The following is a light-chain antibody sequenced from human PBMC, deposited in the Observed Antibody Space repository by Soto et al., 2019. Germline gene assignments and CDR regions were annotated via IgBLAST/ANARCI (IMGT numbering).Light chain of an antibody. CDR3: QSYDSSLSGYV. CDR1: SSNIGSNF. CDR2: ANT. J-gene: IGLJ1*01. Sequence: QSVLIQPPSASGTPGQRVTISCSGSSSNIGSNFVYWYQQLPGTSPKRLIYANTNRPSGVPDRFSGSKSGTSASLAITGLQAEDEADYYCQSYDSSLSGYVFGPGTKLTVL. V-gene: IGLV1-40*01.